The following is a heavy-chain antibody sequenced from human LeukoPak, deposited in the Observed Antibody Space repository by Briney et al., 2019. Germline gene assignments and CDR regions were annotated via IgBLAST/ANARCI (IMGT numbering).Heavy chain of an antibody. CDR2: ISYDGSNK. J-gene: IGHJ6*02. V-gene: IGHV3-30-3*01. D-gene: IGHD4-17*01. Sequence: GRSLRLSCAASGFTFSSYAMHWVRQAPGKGLEWVAVISYDGSNKYYADSVKGRFTISRDNSKNTLYLQMNSLRAEDTAVYYCAKVEDYGDYLGMDVWGQGTTVTVSS. CDR3: AKVEDYGDYLGMDV. CDR1: GFTFSSYA.